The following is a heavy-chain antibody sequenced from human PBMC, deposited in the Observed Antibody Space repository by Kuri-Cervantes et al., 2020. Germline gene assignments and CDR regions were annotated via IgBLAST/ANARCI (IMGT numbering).Heavy chain of an antibody. CDR3: ARGGEKYYYDSSGPPRNGMDV. CDR2: IYPGDSDT. V-gene: IGHV5-51*01. J-gene: IGHJ6*02. CDR1: GYSFTSYW. D-gene: IGHD3-22*01. Sequence: KVSCKGSGYSFTSYWIGWVRQMPGKGLEWMGIIYPGDSDTRYSPSFQGQVTMTRDTSISTAYMELSRLRSDDTAVYYCARGGEKYYYDSSGPPRNGMDVWGRGTTVTVSS.